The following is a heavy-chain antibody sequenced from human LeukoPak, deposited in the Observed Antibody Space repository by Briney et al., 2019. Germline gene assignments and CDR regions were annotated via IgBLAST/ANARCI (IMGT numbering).Heavy chain of an antibody. CDR1: GYTFTSYD. V-gene: IGHV1-8*03. J-gene: IGHJ6*03. D-gene: IGHD6-6*01. CDR3: ASGYSSSSGTYDYYYYYMDV. Sequence: ASVKVSCKASGYTFTSYDINWVRQATGQGLEWMGWMNPNSGNTGYAQKFQGRVTITRNTSISTAYMELSSLRSEDTAVYYCASGYSSSSGTYDYYYYYMDVWGKGTTVTVSS. CDR2: MNPNSGNT.